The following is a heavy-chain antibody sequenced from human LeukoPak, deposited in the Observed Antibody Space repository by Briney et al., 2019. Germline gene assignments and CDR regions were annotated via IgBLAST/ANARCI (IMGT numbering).Heavy chain of an antibody. Sequence: GGSLRLSCVASGFTVSANFMTWVRQAPGKGLEWVSLMYSNGDTYYAESVKGRFTLSRDTSKNTLYLHMNSLRVEDTALYYCARDRGGYYYYPLDYWGQGILVTVSS. CDR1: GFTVSANF. CDR2: MYSNGDT. J-gene: IGHJ4*02. D-gene: IGHD3-22*01. V-gene: IGHV3-66*01. CDR3: ARDRGGYYYYPLDY.